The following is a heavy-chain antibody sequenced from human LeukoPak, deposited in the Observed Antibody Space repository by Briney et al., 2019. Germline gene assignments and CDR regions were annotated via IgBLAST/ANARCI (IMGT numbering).Heavy chain of an antibody. Sequence: ASVKVSCKASHYTFTSYGISSVRQAPGQGLEWRGWISAYNGDTKYAHKLQGRVTMTTESFTSTGYMEVRRLRSDGTAVYYCARGSIVGATTVDYWGQGTLVTVSS. V-gene: IGHV1-18*01. CDR1: HYTFTSYG. J-gene: IGHJ4*02. CDR2: ISAYNGDT. D-gene: IGHD1-26*01. CDR3: ARGSIVGATTVDY.